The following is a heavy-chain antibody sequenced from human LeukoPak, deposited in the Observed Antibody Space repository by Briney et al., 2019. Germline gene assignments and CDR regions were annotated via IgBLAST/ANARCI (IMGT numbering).Heavy chain of an antibody. D-gene: IGHD6-13*01. Sequence: PGGSLRLSCAASGFTFGSYSMNWVRHAPGKGLEWVSYITSSSSTIYYADSVKGRFTISRDNAKNSLYLQMNSLRAEDTAVYYCARDSSSSWYPDFDYWGQGTLVTVSS. J-gene: IGHJ4*02. CDR3: ARDSSSSWYPDFDY. CDR1: GFTFGSYS. V-gene: IGHV3-48*01. CDR2: ITSSSSTI.